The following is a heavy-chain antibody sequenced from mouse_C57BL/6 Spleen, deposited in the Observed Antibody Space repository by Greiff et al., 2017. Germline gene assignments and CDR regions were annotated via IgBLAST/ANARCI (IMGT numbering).Heavy chain of an antibody. CDR3: AREGPYYSKGYFDV. J-gene: IGHJ1*03. D-gene: IGHD2-5*01. V-gene: IGHV1-18*01. CDR1: GYTFTDYN. CDR2: INPNNGGT. Sequence: VQLQQPGPELVKPGASVKIPCKASGYTFTDYNMDWVKQSHGKSLEWIGDINPNNGGTIYNQKFKGKATLTVDKSSSTAYMELRSLTSEDTAVYYCAREGPYYSKGYFDVWGTGTTVTVSS.